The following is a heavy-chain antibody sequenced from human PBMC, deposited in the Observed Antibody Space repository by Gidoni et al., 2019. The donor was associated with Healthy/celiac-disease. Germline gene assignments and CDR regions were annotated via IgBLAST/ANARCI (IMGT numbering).Heavy chain of an antibody. CDR3: ARDALGVLQGAFDI. Sequence: QVQLQESGPGLVKPSETLSLTCTVSGGPISSYYWSWIRQPPGKGLEWIGYIYYSGSTNYNPSLKSRVTISVDTSKNQFSLKLSSVTAADTAVYYCARDALGVLQGAFDIWGQGTMVTVSS. V-gene: IGHV4-59*01. CDR1: GGPISSYY. CDR2: IYYSGST. J-gene: IGHJ3*02.